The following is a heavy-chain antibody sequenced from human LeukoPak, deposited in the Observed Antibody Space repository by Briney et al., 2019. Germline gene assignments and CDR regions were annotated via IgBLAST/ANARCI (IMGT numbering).Heavy chain of an antibody. V-gene: IGHV4-38-2*01. CDR1: GYSISSGYY. J-gene: IGHJ6*04. CDR3: ARVGYSSSWYYYYYGMDV. Sequence: SETLSLTRAVSGYSISSGYYWGLIRQPPGKGVEWVGGIYHSGSTYYNPSLKSRVTISVDTSKNQFSLKLSSVTAADTAVYYCARVGYSSSWYYYYYGMDVWGKGTTVTVSS. D-gene: IGHD6-13*01. CDR2: IYHSGST.